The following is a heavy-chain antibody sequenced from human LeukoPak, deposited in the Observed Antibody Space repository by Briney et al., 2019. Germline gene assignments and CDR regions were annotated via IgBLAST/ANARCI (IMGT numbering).Heavy chain of an antibody. Sequence: SGGSLRLSCAASGVNFSTYAMNWVRQVPGKGLEWVSLISNSGSTTYHADSVKGRFTISRDNSKNTLYLQMNSLSAEDSAVYYCAIGGYCADTNCYIASWGQGTLVTVSS. V-gene: IGHV3-23*01. CDR2: ISNSGSTT. CDR1: GVNFSTYA. CDR3: AIGGYCADTNCYIAS. J-gene: IGHJ4*02. D-gene: IGHD2-2*02.